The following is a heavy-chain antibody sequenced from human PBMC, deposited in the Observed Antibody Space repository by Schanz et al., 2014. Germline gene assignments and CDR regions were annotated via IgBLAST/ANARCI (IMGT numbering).Heavy chain of an antibody. D-gene: IGHD1-1*01. CDR1: GYSFSAYY. V-gene: IGHV1-2*06. J-gene: IGHJ4*02. CDR3: VRELSGGTFDY. CDR2: FTH. Sequence: QVQLVQSGAEVKKPGASVRVSCKASGYSFSAYYIHWMRQAPGQGLEWLGRFTHISQKFQGRVTMTRDTSSPTAYMELTSLRSDDTAVYYCVRELSGGTFDYWGQGALVTVSS.